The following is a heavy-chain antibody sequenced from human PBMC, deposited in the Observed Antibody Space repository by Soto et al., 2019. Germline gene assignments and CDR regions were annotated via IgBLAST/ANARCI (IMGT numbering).Heavy chain of an antibody. V-gene: IGHV4-34*01. J-gene: IGHJ4*02. Sequence: SETLSLTCGVYGGSFRNYYWIWVRQPPGKGLEWIGEVNHSGEATYNPSLQSRVTISLDTSNNHFSLKMTSVTAADTAMYYCTRSTAPRRRGDDYWGQGTLVTVSS. CDR2: VNHSGEA. D-gene: IGHD7-27*01. CDR3: TRSTAPRRRGDDY. CDR1: GGSFRNYY.